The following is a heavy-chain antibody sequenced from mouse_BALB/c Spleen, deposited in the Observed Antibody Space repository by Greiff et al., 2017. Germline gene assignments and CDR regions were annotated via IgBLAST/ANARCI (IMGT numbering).Heavy chain of an antibody. D-gene: IGHD2-4*01. CDR3: ARDQIYYDYDRYYFDY. Sequence: QVQLQQSGAELVRPGTSVKISCKASGYTFTNYWLGWVKQRPGHGLEWIGDIYPGGGYTNYNEKFKGKATLTADTSSSTAYMQLSSLTSEDSAVYFCARDQIYYDYDRYYFDYWGQGTTLTVSS. CDR2: IYPGGGYT. J-gene: IGHJ2*01. V-gene: IGHV1-63*02. CDR1: GYTFTNYW.